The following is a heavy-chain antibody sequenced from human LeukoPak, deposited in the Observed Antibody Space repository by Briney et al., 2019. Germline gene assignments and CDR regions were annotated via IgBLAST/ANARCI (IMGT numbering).Heavy chain of an antibody. D-gene: IGHD3-10*01. CDR3: ARWATSYDF. CDR1: GFTFSNYW. CDR2: IKQDGSEK. V-gene: IGHV3-7*01. J-gene: IGHJ4*02. Sequence: GGSLRLSCAVSGFTFSNYWMSWVRQAPGKGLEWVANIKQDGSEKYYVDSVTGRFTISRDNAKNSLYLQMNSLRAEDTAVYYCARWATSYDFWGQGTLVTVSS.